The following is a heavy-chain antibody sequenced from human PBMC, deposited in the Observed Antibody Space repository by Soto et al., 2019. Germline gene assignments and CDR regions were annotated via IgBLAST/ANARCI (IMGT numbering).Heavy chain of an antibody. CDR1: GGSISSGDYY. Sequence: LCGGSISSGDYYWSWIRQPPGKGLEWIGYIYYSGSTYYHPSLKSRVTISVDTSKNQFSLKLSSVTAADTAVYYCARAVLQLDPWGQGTLVTVSS. V-gene: IGHV4-30-4*01. CDR2: IYYSGST. CDR3: ARAVLQLDP. J-gene: IGHJ5*02. D-gene: IGHD3-10*01.